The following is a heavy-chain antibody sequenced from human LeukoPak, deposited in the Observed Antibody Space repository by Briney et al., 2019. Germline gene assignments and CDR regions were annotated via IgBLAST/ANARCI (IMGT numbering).Heavy chain of an antibody. Sequence: PSETLSLTCAVYGGSFSGYYWSWIRQPPGKGLEWIGEINHSGSTNYNPSLKSRVTISVDTSKNQFSLKLSSVTAADTAVYYCARGPFPRERTLSGYSAKAHAFDIWGQGTMVTVSS. CDR1: GGSFSGYY. D-gene: IGHD3-22*01. J-gene: IGHJ3*02. CDR3: ARGPFPRERTLSGYSAKAHAFDI. CDR2: INHSGST. V-gene: IGHV4-34*01.